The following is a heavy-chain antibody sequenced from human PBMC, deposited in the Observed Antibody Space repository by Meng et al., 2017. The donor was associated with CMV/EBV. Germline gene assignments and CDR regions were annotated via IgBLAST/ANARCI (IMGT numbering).Heavy chain of an antibody. V-gene: IGHV1-69*02. J-gene: IGHJ5*02. CDR2: IIPILGIA. CDR1: GGTFSSYT. CDR3: ARGIAAAGTSGWWFDP. D-gene: IGHD6-13*01. Sequence: SVKVSCKASGGTFSSYTISWVRQAPRQGLEWMGRIIPILGIANYAQKFQGRVTITADKSTSTAYMELSSLRSEDTAVYYCARGIAAAGTSGWWFDPWGQGTLVTVSS.